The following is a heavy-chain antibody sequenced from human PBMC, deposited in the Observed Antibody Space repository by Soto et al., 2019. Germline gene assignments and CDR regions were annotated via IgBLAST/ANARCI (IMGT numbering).Heavy chain of an antibody. D-gene: IGHD3-10*01. CDR2: IHRDGSTT. CDR3: ARGINGHYGKDV. J-gene: IGHJ6*02. V-gene: IGHV3-74*01. Sequence: EVRLVESGGGLVQPGGSLRLSCGASGFTLSDYWMHWVRQDPGKGLVWVSRIHRDGSTTNYADSVKGRFTISRDDAKNTLYLQMSGLRAEDTAVYYCARGINGHYGKDVWGRGTTVTVS. CDR1: GFTLSDYW.